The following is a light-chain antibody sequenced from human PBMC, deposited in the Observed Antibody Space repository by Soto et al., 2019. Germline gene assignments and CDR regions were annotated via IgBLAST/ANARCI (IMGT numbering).Light chain of an antibody. CDR3: QQYHSYWT. CDR1: QSISSW. CDR2: KAS. V-gene: IGKV1-5*03. Sequence: DIQMTQSPSTLSASVGDRVTITCRASQSISSWLAWYQQKPGKAPNLLIYKASSLESGVPSRFSGSGSGTEFTLTISSLQPDDFATDDCQQYHSYWTFGQGTKVDIK. J-gene: IGKJ1*01.